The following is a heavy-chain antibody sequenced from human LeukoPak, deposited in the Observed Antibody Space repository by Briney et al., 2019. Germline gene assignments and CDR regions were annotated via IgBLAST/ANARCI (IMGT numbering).Heavy chain of an antibody. CDR3: ARTHIYCSGGSCYSVRFDY. V-gene: IGHV1-46*01. CDR2: INPSGGST. CDR1: GGTFSSYA. D-gene: IGHD2-15*01. Sequence: ASVKVSCKASGGTFSSYAISWVRQAPGQGLEWMGIINPSGGSTSYAQKFQGRVTMTRDMSTSTVYMELSSLRSDDTAVYYCARTHIYCSGGSCYSVRFDYWGQGTLVTVSS. J-gene: IGHJ4*02.